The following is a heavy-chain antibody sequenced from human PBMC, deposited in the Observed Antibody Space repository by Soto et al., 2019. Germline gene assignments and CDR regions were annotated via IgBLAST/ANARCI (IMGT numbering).Heavy chain of an antibody. J-gene: IGHJ4*02. CDR1: GFTVSSNY. CDR2: NGGGSST. D-gene: IGHD1-26*01. V-gene: IGHV3-53*01. Sequence: EVQLVESGGGLIQPGGSLRLSCAASGFTVSSNYMSWVRQAPGKGLEWVARVNGGGSSTSYADSVKGRFTISRDTAKNTLYLQMNSLRAEDTAVYYCLVSGNYRFDYWGPGILVTVSS. CDR3: LVSGNYRFDY.